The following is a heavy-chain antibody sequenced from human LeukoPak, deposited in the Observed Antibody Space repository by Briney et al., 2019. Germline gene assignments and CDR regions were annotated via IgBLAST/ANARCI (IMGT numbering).Heavy chain of an antibody. CDR2: IKQDGSEK. V-gene: IGHV3-7*01. CDR3: AKDPPRYTDSDTFDI. Sequence: PGGSLRLSCAASGFTFSSYWMSWVRQAPGKGLEWVANIKQDGSEKYYVDSVKGRFTISRDNAKNSLYLQMNSLRAEDTAVYYCAKDPPRYTDSDTFDIWGQGTMVTVSS. CDR1: GFTFSSYW. D-gene: IGHD3-16*02. J-gene: IGHJ3*02.